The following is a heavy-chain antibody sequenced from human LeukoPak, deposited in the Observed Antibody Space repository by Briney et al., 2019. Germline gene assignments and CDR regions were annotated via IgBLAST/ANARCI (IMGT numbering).Heavy chain of an antibody. CDR1: NGSISSYH. Sequence: SETLSLTCTVSNGSISSYHWSWVRQPPGKGLEWIGYILTSGTTNYNPSLKSRLTISVDTSKNQFSLKLSSVTAADTAVYYCARLRVSGSYLYYFDYWGQGTLVTVSS. CDR3: ARLRVSGSYLYYFDY. CDR2: ILTSGTT. J-gene: IGHJ4*02. D-gene: IGHD1-26*01. V-gene: IGHV4-4*09.